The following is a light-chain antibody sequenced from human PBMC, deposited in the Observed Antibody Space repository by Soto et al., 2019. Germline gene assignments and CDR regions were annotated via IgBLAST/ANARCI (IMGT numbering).Light chain of an antibody. CDR1: QSIRSNY. V-gene: IGKV3-20*01. Sequence: EIVLTQSPGTLSLSPGDRATLSCRASQSIRSNYLAWYQQKPGQAPRLLIYGASSRATGIPDRFSGSGSGTDFTFTISRLEPEDFAVYYCQQCGSSPWTFGQGTKVDIK. CDR3: QQCGSSPWT. J-gene: IGKJ1*01. CDR2: GAS.